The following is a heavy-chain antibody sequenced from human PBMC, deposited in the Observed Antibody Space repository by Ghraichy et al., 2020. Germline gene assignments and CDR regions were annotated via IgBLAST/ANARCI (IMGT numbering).Heavy chain of an antibody. J-gene: IGHJ3*02. CDR1: GGSISSGGYY. CDR2: IYYSGST. CDR3: ARADVAFDI. V-gene: IGHV4-31*03. Sequence: SLNISCTVSGGSISSGGYYWSWIRQHPGKGLEWIGYIYYSGSTYYNPSLKSRVTISVDTSKNQFSLKLSSVTAADTAVYYCARADVAFDIWGQGTMVTVSS.